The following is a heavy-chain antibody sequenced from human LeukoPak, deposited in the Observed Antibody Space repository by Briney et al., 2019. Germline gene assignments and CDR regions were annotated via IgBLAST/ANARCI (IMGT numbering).Heavy chain of an antibody. V-gene: IGHV3-7*01. CDR2: IKQDGSEK. J-gene: IGHJ4*02. Sequence: GGSLRLSCAASGFTFSSYWMSWVRQAPGKGLEWVANIKQDGSEKYYVDSVKSRFTISRDNAQNSLHLQMNSLRAEDTAVYYCARLSSGWYGDFDYWGQGTLVTVSS. CDR3: ARLSSGWYGDFDY. CDR1: GFTFSSYW. D-gene: IGHD6-19*01.